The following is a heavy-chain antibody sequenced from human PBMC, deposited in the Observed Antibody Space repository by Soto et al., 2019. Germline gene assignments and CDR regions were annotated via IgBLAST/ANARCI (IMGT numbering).Heavy chain of an antibody. CDR1: GFSLSNARMG. V-gene: IGHV2-26*01. CDR3: ARIACSSTSGYWDDYYYMDV. CDR2: IFSNDEK. D-gene: IGHD2-2*01. J-gene: IGHJ6*03. Sequence: SGPTLVNPTETLTLTCTVSGFSLSNARMGVSWIRQPPGKALEWLAHIFSNDEKSYSTSLKSRLTISKDTSKSQVVLTMTNMDPVDTATYYCARIACSSTSGYWDDYYYMDVWGKGTTVTVSS.